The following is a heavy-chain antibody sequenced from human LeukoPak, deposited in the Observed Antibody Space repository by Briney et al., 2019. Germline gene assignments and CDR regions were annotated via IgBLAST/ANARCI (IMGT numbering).Heavy chain of an antibody. CDR2: IIPIFGTA. D-gene: IGHD1-26*01. V-gene: IGHV1-69*13. Sequence: ASVKVSCKASGGTFSSYAISWVRQAPGQGLEWMGGIIPIFGTANYAQKFQGRVTITADESTSTAYMELSRLRSDDTAVYYCARDSGSYYGAFDIWGQGTMVTVSS. CDR1: GGTFSSYA. J-gene: IGHJ3*02. CDR3: ARDSGSYYGAFDI.